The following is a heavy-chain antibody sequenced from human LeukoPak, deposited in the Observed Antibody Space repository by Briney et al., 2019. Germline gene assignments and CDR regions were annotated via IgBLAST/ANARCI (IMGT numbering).Heavy chain of an antibody. CDR3: ARWGTSGYFVYDAFDI. Sequence: PSETLSLTCTVSGGSISSYYWSWIRQPPGKGLEWIGYIYYSGSTNYNPSLKSRVTVSVDTSKNQFSLKLSSVTAADTAVYYCARWGTSGYFVYDAFDIWGQGTMVTVSS. V-gene: IGHV4-59*01. CDR1: GGSISSYY. CDR2: IYYSGST. J-gene: IGHJ3*02. D-gene: IGHD3-16*01.